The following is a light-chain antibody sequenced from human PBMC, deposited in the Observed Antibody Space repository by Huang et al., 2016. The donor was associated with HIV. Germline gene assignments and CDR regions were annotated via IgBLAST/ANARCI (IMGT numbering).Light chain of an antibody. Sequence: IVLTQSPATLSVSPGERATLSCRSSPIINTNLAWYRQKPGQSPRLLIYGASTRATGIPARFGGSGSGTECTLTISSLQSEDFAVYYWQQYNNWPPITFGPGTKVEIK. CDR1: PIINTN. CDR3: QQYNNWPPIT. V-gene: IGKV3D-15*01. J-gene: IGKJ3*01. CDR2: GAS.